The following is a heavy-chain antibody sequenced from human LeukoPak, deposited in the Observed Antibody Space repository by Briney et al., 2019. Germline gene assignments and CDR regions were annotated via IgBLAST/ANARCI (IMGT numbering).Heavy chain of an antibody. J-gene: IGHJ6*03. CDR2: IYYSGST. V-gene: IGHV4-59*08. CDR3: ARHTGTTRYYYYMDV. Sequence: SETLSLTCTVSGGSISSYFWSWIRQTPGKRLEWIGYIYYSGSTNYNPSLKSRVSISVDTSKNQFSLKLRSVTAADTALYYCARHTGTTRYYYYMDVWGKGTTVTVSS. D-gene: IGHD4-11*01. CDR1: GGSISSYF.